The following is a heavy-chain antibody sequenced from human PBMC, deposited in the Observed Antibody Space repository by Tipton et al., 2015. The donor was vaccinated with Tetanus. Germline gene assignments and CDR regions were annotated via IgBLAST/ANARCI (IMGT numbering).Heavy chain of an antibody. CDR2: VNQSGST. Sequence: LRLSCVASGFTFSDHYMSWIRQTPGKGLEWIGEVNQSGSTKYNPSFNSRAAISVDTSKSQFSLRVRSVTAADTAVYYCARGWSECSSWSCSPFDSWGQGTLVTVSS. D-gene: IGHD2-2*01. CDR3: ARGWSECSSWSCSPFDS. V-gene: IGHV4-34*01. CDR1: GFTFSDHY. J-gene: IGHJ4*02.